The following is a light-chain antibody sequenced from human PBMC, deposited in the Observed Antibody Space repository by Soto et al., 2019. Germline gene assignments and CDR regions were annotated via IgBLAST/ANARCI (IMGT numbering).Light chain of an antibody. Sequence: EIVMTQSPATLSVSPGERATLSCRASQSGSTYLAWYQQKPGQAPRLLIFGASTRATGIPARFSGSGSGSEFTLTISSLQSEDFAVYSCQQYNNWPLVTFGGGTRVEIK. CDR1: QSGSTY. CDR3: QQYNNWPLVT. J-gene: IGKJ4*01. V-gene: IGKV3-15*01. CDR2: GAS.